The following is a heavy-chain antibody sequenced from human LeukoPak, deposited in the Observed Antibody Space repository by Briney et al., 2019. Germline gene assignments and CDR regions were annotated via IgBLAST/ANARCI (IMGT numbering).Heavy chain of an antibody. Sequence: SVKVSCKASGGTFSSYAISWVRQAPGQGLEWMGGIIPIFGTANYAQKFQGRVTITTDESTSTAYMELSSLRSEDTAVYYCARCAYYDFWSGHGGDYYYMDVWGKGTTVTVSS. CDR3: ARCAYYDFWSGHGGDYYYMDV. V-gene: IGHV1-69*05. CDR1: GGTFSSYA. J-gene: IGHJ6*03. D-gene: IGHD3-3*01. CDR2: IIPIFGTA.